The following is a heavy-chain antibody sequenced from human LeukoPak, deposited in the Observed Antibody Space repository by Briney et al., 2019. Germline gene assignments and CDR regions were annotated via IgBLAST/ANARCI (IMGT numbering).Heavy chain of an antibody. J-gene: IGHJ4*02. CDR1: GYTFTTYG. CDR3: TRGGDDEGPNYFDY. V-gene: IGHV1-18*01. D-gene: IGHD3-10*01. Sequence: ASVKVSCKASGYTFTTYGISWVRQAPGQGLEWMGWISGYNGNTNYAQKLQGRVTMTRDTSISTAHMELDGLRYDDTAVYYCTRGGDDEGPNYFDYWGQGTLVTVSS. CDR2: ISGYNGNT.